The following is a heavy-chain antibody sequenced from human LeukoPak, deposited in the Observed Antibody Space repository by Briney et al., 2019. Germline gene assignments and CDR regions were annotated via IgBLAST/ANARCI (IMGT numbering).Heavy chain of an antibody. CDR3: ARVSSVPTPRGLDF. CDR2: ISGDSYYI. J-gene: IGHJ4*02. V-gene: IGHV3-21*01. CDR1: GFSFSTYS. D-gene: IGHD4/OR15-4a*01. Sequence: PGGSLRLSCVASGFSFSTYSMNWVRQAPGRRPEWVSSISGDSYYIFYADSVKGRFTVSRDNVQNSLFLQMNSLKADDTAVYYCARVSSVPTPRGLDFWGQGTLVTVSS.